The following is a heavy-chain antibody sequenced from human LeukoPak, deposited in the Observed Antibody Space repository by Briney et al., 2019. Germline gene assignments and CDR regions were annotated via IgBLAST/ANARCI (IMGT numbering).Heavy chain of an antibody. J-gene: IGHJ4*02. CDR1: GYTFTSYG. CDR2: ISAYNGNT. CDR3: ARGGPDRYSSGWYPLDY. V-gene: IGHV1-18*01. D-gene: IGHD6-19*01. Sequence: ASVKVSCKASGYTFTSYGISWVRQAPGQGLEWMGWISAYNGNTNYAQKLQGRVTMTTDTSTSTAHMELRSLRSDDTAVYYCARGGPDRYSSGWYPLDYWGQGTLVTVSS.